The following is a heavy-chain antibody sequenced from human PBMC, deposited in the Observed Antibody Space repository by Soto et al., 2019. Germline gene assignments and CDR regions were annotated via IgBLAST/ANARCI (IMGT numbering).Heavy chain of an antibody. CDR2: ISISGTTI. CDR1: GFTLSDYY. CDR3: ARLRGDGYYNF. V-gene: IGHV3-11*01. J-gene: IGHJ4*02. Sequence: QVQLVESGGGLVKPGGSLRLSCAASGFTLSDYYMTWIRQAPGKGLEWVSDISISGTTIHYADSVRGRFTISRDNAKNPLWLQMNTLRAEDTAVYYCARLRGDGYYNFWGQGTLVTVSS. D-gene: IGHD3-9*01.